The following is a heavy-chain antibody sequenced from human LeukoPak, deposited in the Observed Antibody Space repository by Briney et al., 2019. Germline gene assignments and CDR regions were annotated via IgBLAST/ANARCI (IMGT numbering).Heavy chain of an antibody. J-gene: IGHJ5*02. V-gene: IGHV1-2*02. CDR1: GYTFTGYY. CDR3: ARDLTNYDILTGFPNWFDP. CDR2: INPNSGGT. Sequence: GASVKVSCTASGYTFTGYYMHWVRQAPGQGLEWMGWINPNSGGTNYAQKFQGRVTMTRDTSISTAYMELSRLRSDDTAVYYCARDLTNYDILTGFPNWFDPWGQGTLVTVSS. D-gene: IGHD3-9*01.